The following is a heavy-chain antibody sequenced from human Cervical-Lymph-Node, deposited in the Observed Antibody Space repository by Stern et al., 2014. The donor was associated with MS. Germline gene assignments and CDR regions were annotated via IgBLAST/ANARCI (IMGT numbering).Heavy chain of an antibody. V-gene: IGHV3-53*01. CDR1: GFAVRGEY. D-gene: IGHD5-18*01. Sequence: EVQLVESGGGLLQPGGSLTLSCAASGFAVRGEYMSWVRQAPGKGLELVSTLYGVGNTYYAESVMGRYTFSRDNSKNTLFLQMNSLSAEDTAVYYCAKSGGGGYSFGYWGQGILVTVSS. CDR3: AKSGGGGYSFGY. J-gene: IGHJ4*02. CDR2: LYGVGNT.